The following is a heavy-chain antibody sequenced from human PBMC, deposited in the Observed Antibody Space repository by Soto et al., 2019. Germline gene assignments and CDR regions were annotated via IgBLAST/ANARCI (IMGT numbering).Heavy chain of an antibody. CDR3: AREYYYGSGSYYLDY. D-gene: IGHD3-10*01. CDR2: IIPILGIA. V-gene: IGHV1-69*02. Sequence: QVQLVQSGAEVQKPGSSVKVSCKASGGTFNSYTISWVRQAPGQGLEWMGRIIPILGIANYAQKFQGRVTITADKSTSTAYMELSSLRSDDTAVYYCAREYYYGSGSYYLDYWGQGTLVTVSA. CDR1: GGTFNSYT. J-gene: IGHJ4*02.